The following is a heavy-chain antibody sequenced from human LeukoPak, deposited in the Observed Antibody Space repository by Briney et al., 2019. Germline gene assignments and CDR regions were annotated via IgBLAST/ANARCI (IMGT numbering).Heavy chain of an antibody. D-gene: IGHD5-18*01. CDR3: ARDQGYSYGSYYYYGMDV. J-gene: IGHJ6*02. CDR1: GFTFSSYA. V-gene: IGHV3-64*01. Sequence: GGSLRLSCAASGFTFSSYAMHWVRQAPGKGLEYVSAISSNGGSTYYANSVKGRFTISRDNSKNTLYLQMGSLRAEDMAVYYCARDQGYSYGSYYYYGMDVWGQGTTVTVSS. CDR2: ISSNGGST.